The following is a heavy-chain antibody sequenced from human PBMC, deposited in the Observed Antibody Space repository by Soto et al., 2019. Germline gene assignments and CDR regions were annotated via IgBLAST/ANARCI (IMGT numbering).Heavy chain of an antibody. D-gene: IGHD3-22*01. V-gene: IGHV3-7*01. CDR1: GFTFSSYW. J-gene: IGHJ2*01. CDR3: ARDPGYYDSSGYYAMYFDL. CDR2: IKQDGSEK. Sequence: VQLVESGGGLVQPGGSLRLSCAASGFTFSSYWMSWVRQAPGKGLEWVANIKQDGSEKYYVDSVKGRFTISRDNAKNSLYLQMNSLRAEDTAVYYCARDPGYYDSSGYYAMYFDLWGRGTLVTVSS.